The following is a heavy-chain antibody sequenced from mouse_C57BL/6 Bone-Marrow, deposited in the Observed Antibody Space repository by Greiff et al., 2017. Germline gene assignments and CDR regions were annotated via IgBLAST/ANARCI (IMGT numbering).Heavy chain of an antibody. CDR1: GFTFSSYG. CDR3: ARHAYDGYLYYFDY. J-gene: IGHJ2*01. CDR2: ISSGGSYT. Sequence: EVKVVESGGDLVKPGGSLKLSCAASGFTFSSYGMSWVRQTPDKRLEWVANISSGGSYTYYLDSVKGRFTISRDNAKNTLYLQMSRLKSEDTAMYYCARHAYDGYLYYFDYWGQGTTLTVSS. D-gene: IGHD2-3*01. V-gene: IGHV5-6*01.